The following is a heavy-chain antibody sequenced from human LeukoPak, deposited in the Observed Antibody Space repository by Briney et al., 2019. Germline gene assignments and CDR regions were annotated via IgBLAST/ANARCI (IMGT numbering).Heavy chain of an antibody. J-gene: IGHJ6*02. V-gene: IGHV1-69*04. Sequence: SVNVSCKASGGTFSSYAISWVRQAPGHGLEWMGRIIPIFGIANYPQKFQGRVTITADKSTSTAYMELSSLRSEDTAVYYCARVRPPHYCSSTSCYTGMVYYYGMDVWGQGTTVTVSS. CDR2: IIPIFGIA. CDR3: ARVRPPHYCSSTSCYTGMVYYYGMDV. D-gene: IGHD2-2*02. CDR1: GGTFSSYA.